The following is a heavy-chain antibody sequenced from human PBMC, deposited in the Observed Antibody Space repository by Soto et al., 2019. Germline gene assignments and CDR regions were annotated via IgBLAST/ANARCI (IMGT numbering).Heavy chain of an antibody. D-gene: IGHD1-26*01. Sequence: EVQLVESGGGLVKPGESLRLSCAGSGFTFSSYSFNWVRQAPGKGLEWLASVSNGGSYTYYADSVKGRFTIPRDNAANSAFLQMNSLRGEDTAVYYCSRDWDHMDVWGNGTTVTVS. V-gene: IGHV3-21*01. CDR2: VSNGGSYT. J-gene: IGHJ6*03. CDR3: SRDWDHMDV. CDR1: GFTFSSYS.